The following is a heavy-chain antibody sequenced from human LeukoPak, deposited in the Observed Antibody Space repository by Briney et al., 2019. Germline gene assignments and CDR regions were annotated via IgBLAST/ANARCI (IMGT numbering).Heavy chain of an antibody. CDR2: ISSSGSTI. D-gene: IGHD6-19*01. CDR1: GFTFSDYY. V-gene: IGHV3-11*01. CDR3: ASPDSVVGHNFVY. J-gene: IGHJ4*02. Sequence: GGSLRLSCAASGFTFSDYYMSWIRQAPGKGLEWVSYISSSGSTIYYADSVKGRFTISRDNAKNSLYLQMNSLRAEDTAVYYCASPDSVVGHNFVYWGQGTLVTVSS.